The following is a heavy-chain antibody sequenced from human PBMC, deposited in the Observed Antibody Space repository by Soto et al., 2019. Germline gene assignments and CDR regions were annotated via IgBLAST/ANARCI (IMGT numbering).Heavy chain of an antibody. CDR3: SRARYCTSPSCYNHYYYGMDI. CDR1: GYTFTKYG. J-gene: IGHJ6*02. CDR2: IGVYNGKT. Sequence: QEQLVQSGGEVKKPGASVRVSGKASGYTFTKYGITWVRQAPGQGLEWMGWIGVYNGKTNYARKLQGRVIMTADTSATTAYMALRSIRSDDTAVYYCSRARYCTSPSCYNHYYYGMDIWGQGTTVSVSS. D-gene: IGHD2-2*02. V-gene: IGHV1-18*04.